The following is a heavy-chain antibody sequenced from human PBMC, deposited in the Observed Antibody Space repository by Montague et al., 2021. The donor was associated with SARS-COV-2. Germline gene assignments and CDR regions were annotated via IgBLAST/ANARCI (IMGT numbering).Heavy chain of an antibody. Sequence: SETLSLTCAVSGGSISSSNWWSWVRQPPGKGLEWIGEIYHSGSTNYNPSLKSRVTISVDKSKNQFSLKLSSVTAADTAVYYCARESSGRFFRRCSRYGMDVWGQGTTVTVSS. CDR3: ARESSGRFFRRCSRYGMDV. D-gene: IGHD6-19*01. J-gene: IGHJ6*02. CDR2: IYHSGST. V-gene: IGHV4-4*02. CDR1: GGSISSSNW.